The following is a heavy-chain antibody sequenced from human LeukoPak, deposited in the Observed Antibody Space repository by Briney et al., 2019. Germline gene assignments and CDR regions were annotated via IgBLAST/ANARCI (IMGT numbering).Heavy chain of an antibody. CDR3: AKGVRTIIAVAGTFDD. Sequence: GGSLRLSCAASGFTFSSYPMHWVRQAPGKGLEWVAIMSSDGNNKSYADSVKGRFTISRDNSKNTLYLQMNNLRPDDTAVYYCAKGVRTIIAVAGTFDDWGQGTLVTVSS. J-gene: IGHJ4*02. CDR2: MSSDGNNK. D-gene: IGHD6-19*01. CDR1: GFTFSSYP. V-gene: IGHV3-30-3*01.